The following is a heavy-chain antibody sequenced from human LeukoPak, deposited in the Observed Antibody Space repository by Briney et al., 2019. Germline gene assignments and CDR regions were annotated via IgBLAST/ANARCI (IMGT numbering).Heavy chain of an antibody. D-gene: IGHD3-9*01. Sequence: PGGSLRLSCAASGFTFTNVWMSWVRQAPGKGLEWVGRIKSKTDGETTDYAAPVKGRFSISRDDSKNTLHLQMNTLKTEDTAVYYCTTEGAQFLFSKYFVYFDSWGQGALVTVSS. CDR3: TTEGAQFLFSKYFVYFDS. CDR2: IKSKTDGETT. V-gene: IGHV3-15*01. J-gene: IGHJ4*02. CDR1: GFTFTNVW.